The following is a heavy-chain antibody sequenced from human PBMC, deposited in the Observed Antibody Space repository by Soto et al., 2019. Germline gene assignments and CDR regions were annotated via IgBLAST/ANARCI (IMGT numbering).Heavy chain of an antibody. CDR3: AGPTAHYYYYGMDV. Sequence: GESLKISCKGSGYSFTSYWIGWVRQLPGKGLEGMGIIYPGASDTRYSPSFQGRVTISADKSISTAYLQWSSLKASDTAMYYCAGPTAHYYYYGMDVWGQGTTVTVSS. V-gene: IGHV5-51*01. CDR2: IYPGASDT. CDR1: GYSFTSYW. J-gene: IGHJ6*02.